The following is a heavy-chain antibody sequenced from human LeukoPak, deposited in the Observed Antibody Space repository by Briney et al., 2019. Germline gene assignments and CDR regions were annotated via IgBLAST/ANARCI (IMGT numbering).Heavy chain of an antibody. D-gene: IGHD3-22*01. V-gene: IGHV4-4*08. CDR3: ARRAYYDSSGYHPTSGYFDL. CDR2: IYSNGIT. Sequence: SETLSLTCTVSGGSVFRYYWNWIRQPPGKGLEWLGYIYSNGITNYSPSLRGRGTISIATSKNQISLRLTSVTAADTAIYYCARRAYYDSSGYHPTSGYFDLWGRGTLVTVSS. CDR1: GGSVFRYY. J-gene: IGHJ2*01.